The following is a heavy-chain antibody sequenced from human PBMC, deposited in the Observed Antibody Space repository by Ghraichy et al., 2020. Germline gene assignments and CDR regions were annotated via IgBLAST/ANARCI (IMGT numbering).Heavy chain of an antibody. J-gene: IGHJ4*02. CDR3: ASGGPGYSYSSQVDY. V-gene: IGHV3-30*04. D-gene: IGHD5-18*01. CDR2: ISYDGNYK. CDR1: GFTFSRYV. Sequence: GGSLRLSCAASGFTFSRYVMHWVRQAPGKGLEWVALISYDGNYKYYADSVKGRFTISRDNSKNTLFLQMNSLRAEDTAVYYCASGGPGYSYSSQVDYWGQGTLVTVSS.